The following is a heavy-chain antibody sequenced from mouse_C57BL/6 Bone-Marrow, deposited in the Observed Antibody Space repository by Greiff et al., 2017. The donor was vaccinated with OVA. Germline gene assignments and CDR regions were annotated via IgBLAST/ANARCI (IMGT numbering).Heavy chain of an antibody. J-gene: IGHJ3*01. CDR2: ISSGGSYT. D-gene: IGHD2-12*01. CDR3: ARHGYYTIAY. V-gene: IGHV5-6*01. Sequence: EVMLVESGGDLVKPGGSLKLSCAASGFTFSSYGMSWVRQTPDKRLEWVATISSGGSYTYYPDSVKGRFTISRDNAKNTLYLQMSSLKSEDTAMYYCARHGYYTIAYWGQGTLVTVSA. CDR1: GFTFSSYG.